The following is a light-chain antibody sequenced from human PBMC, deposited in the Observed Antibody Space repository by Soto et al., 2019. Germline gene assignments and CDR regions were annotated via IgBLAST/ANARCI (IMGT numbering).Light chain of an antibody. CDR2: DAS. CDR3: QQFDNLPLT. V-gene: IGKV1-33*01. CDR1: HDINIY. J-gene: IGKJ4*01. Sequence: DIQMTQSASSLSASIGDSVTISFQSSHDINIYLNCDQQKPGTAPKLLIYDASNLQTGVPSRFSASGPGTRFTFTITSLQPEDIATYFCQQFDNLPLTFGGGTKVDIK.